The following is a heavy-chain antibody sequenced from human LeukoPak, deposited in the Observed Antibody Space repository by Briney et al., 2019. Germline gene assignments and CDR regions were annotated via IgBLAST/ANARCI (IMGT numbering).Heavy chain of an antibody. V-gene: IGHV3-73*01. CDR2: IKSKTENYAT. CDR1: GFTFSGSA. J-gene: IGHJ4*02. CDR3: TRLKDPYDYGDYVFDY. D-gene: IGHD4-17*01. Sequence: GGSLRLSCVASGFTFSGSAIHWVRQAAGKGLEWVGRIKSKTENYATAYAASVKGRFTVSRDDLKNTAYLQMNSLKTEDTAVYYRTRLKDPYDYGDYVFDYWGQGTLVTVSS.